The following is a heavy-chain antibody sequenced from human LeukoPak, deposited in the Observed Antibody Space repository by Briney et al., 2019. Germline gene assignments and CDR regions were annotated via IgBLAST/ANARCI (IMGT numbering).Heavy chain of an antibody. Sequence: AGGSLRLSCAASGFTVSSNYMSWVRQAPGKGLEWVANIKQDGSEKYYVDSVKGRFTISRDNAKNSLYLQMNSLRTEDTAVYHCARMGSSSSSYWGQGTLVTVSS. J-gene: IGHJ4*02. D-gene: IGHD6-6*01. CDR1: GFTVSSNY. V-gene: IGHV3-7*01. CDR2: IKQDGSEK. CDR3: ARMGSSSSSY.